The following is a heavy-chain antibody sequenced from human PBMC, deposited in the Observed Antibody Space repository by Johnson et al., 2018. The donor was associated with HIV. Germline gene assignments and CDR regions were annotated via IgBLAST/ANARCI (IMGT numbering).Heavy chain of an antibody. J-gene: IGHJ3*02. D-gene: IGHD6-19*01. V-gene: IGHV3-33*08. CDR3: ARDNGAVAGPEGAFDI. CDR1: GFTFSSYG. Sequence: QVQLVESGGGVVQPGRSLRLSCAASGFTFSSYGMHCVRQAPGKGLEWVAVIWYDGSNKYYADSVKGRFTISRDNDKNTLYLQMNSLRAEDTAVYYCARDNGAVAGPEGAFDIWGQGTMVTVSS. CDR2: IWYDGSNK.